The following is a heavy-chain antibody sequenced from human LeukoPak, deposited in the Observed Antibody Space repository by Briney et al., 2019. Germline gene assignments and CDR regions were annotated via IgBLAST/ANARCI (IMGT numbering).Heavy chain of an antibody. CDR2: IYSSGST. CDR3: ARAGLGYSSGWYLWFDP. J-gene: IGHJ5*02. CDR1: GGSISSGSYY. D-gene: IGHD6-19*01. Sequence: SQTLSLTCTVSGGSISSGSYYWSWIRQPAGKGLEWIGRIYSSGSTNYNPSLKSRVTISVDTSKNQFSLKLSSVTAADTAVYYCARAGLGYSSGWYLWFDPWDQGTLVTVSS. V-gene: IGHV4-61*02.